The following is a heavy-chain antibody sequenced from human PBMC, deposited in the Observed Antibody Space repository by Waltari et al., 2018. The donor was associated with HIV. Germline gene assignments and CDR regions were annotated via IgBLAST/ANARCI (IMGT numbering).Heavy chain of an antibody. CDR1: GGSLSTYS. V-gene: IGHV4-4*07. CDR2: INTSGST. D-gene: IGHD1-26*01. Sequence: QVQLQESGPGLVKPSETLSLSCTVPGGSLSTYSWAWTRQPAGKGLEWIGRINTSGSTNYNPSLKSRVTMSVDTSKNQFSLKLSSVTAADTAVYYCAREDRWAHGMDVWGQGTTVTVSS. J-gene: IGHJ6*02. CDR3: AREDRWAHGMDV.